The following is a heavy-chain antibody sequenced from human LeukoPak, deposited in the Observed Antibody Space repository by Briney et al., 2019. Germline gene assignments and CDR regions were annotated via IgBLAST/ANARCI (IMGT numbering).Heavy chain of an antibody. CDR1: GGSISSYY. J-gene: IGHJ3*02. CDR2: IYYSGST. Sequence: SETLSLTCTVSGGSISSYYWSWIRQPPGKGLEWIGYIYYSGSTNYNPSLKSRVTISVDTSKNQFSLKLSSVTAADTAVYYCARDRDYDRIDAFYIWGQGTMVTVSS. V-gene: IGHV4-59*01. CDR3: ARDRDYDRIDAFYI. D-gene: IGHD3-22*01.